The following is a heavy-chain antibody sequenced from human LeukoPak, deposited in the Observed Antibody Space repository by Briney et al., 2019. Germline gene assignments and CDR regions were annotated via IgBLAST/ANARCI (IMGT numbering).Heavy chain of an antibody. V-gene: IGHV3-7*01. CDR3: VRDWGYDSSGYWQKYFDT. CDR1: GFTFSSYW. CDR2: IKQDGSEK. D-gene: IGHD3-22*01. J-gene: IGHJ4*02. Sequence: GGSLRLSCAASGFTFSSYWMSWVRQAPGKGLEWVANIKQDGSEKYYVDSVKGRFTISRDNAKNSLYLQMNSLRAEDTAVYYCVRDWGYDSSGYWQKYFDTWGQGTLVTVSS.